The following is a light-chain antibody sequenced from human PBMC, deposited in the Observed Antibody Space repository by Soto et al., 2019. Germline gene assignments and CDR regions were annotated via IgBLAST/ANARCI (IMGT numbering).Light chain of an antibody. CDR1: SSDVGGYDY. CDR3: SSYAGSNNLV. Sequence: QSALTQPPSASGSPGQSVTISCTGTSSDVGGYDYVSWYQQHPGKAPKLMIYEVSKRPSGVPDRFSGSKFGNTASLTVSGLQAEDDADYYCSSYAGSNNLVFGGGTKLTVL. V-gene: IGLV2-8*01. CDR2: EVS. J-gene: IGLJ2*01.